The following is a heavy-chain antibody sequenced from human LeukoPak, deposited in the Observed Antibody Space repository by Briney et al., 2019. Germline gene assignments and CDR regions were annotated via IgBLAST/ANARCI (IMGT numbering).Heavy chain of an antibody. V-gene: IGHV3-74*01. D-gene: IGHD3-16*02. Sequence: PGGSLRLSCAASGFTFSSYWMHWVRQAPGKGLVWVSRINSDGSSTSYADSVKGRFTISRDNAKNTLYLQMNSLRAEDTAVYYCARDRAIYLILWYMDVWGKGTTVTVSS. CDR1: GFTFSSYW. CDR2: INSDGSST. J-gene: IGHJ6*03. CDR3: ARDRAIYLILWYMDV.